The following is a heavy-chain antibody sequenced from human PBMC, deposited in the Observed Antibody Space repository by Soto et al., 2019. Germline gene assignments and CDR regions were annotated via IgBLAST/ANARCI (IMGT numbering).Heavy chain of an antibody. Sequence: PGGSLRLSCAASGFTFSSYAMHWVRQAPGKGLEWVAVISYDGSNKYYADSVKGRFTISRDNSKNTLYLQMNSLRAEDTAVYYCARDEGYGGSLLVFDYWGQGTLVTVSS. CDR2: ISYDGSNK. D-gene: IGHD2-15*01. V-gene: IGHV3-30-3*01. CDR3: ARDEGYGGSLLVFDY. J-gene: IGHJ4*02. CDR1: GFTFSSYA.